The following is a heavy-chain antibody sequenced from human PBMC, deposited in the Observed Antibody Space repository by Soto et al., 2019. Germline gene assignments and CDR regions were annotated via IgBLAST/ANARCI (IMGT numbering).Heavy chain of an antibody. CDR3: APHLWFGELYY. D-gene: IGHD3-10*01. CDR2: ISGSGGST. CDR1: GFTFSSYA. J-gene: IGHJ4*02. Sequence: EVQLLESGGGLVQPGGSLRLSCAASGFTFSSYAMSWVRQAPGKGLEWVSAISGSGGSTYYADSVKGRFTISRDNSKNTLYLQMNSVRAEDTAVYYCAPHLWFGELYYWGQGTLVTVSS. V-gene: IGHV3-23*01.